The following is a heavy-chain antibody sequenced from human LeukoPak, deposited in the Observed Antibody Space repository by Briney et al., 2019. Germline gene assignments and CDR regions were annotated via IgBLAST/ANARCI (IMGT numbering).Heavy chain of an antibody. CDR2: TYYSGST. J-gene: IGHJ5*02. Sequence: SETLSLTCTVSGGSITSYYWSWIRQPPGKGLEWIGYTYYSGSTNYNPSLKSRVTISVDTSKNQFSLKLSSVTAADTAIYYCARHLGYCSSSCLPRFDPWGQGTLVTVSS. D-gene: IGHD2-2*01. CDR1: GGSITSYY. V-gene: IGHV4-59*08. CDR3: ARHLGYCSSSCLPRFDP.